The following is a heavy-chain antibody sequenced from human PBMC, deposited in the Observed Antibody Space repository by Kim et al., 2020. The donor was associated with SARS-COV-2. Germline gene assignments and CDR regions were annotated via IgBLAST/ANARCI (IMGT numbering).Heavy chain of an antibody. CDR1: GYTFTDYH. CDR2: INPSGGST. Sequence: ASVKVSCKASGYTFTDYHVHWVRQAPGEGLEWMGIINPSGGSTNYAQKFQGRVTMTRDTSTSTVNMELTSLRSEDTAVYYCARDPLANCVTRRCYTHLDSWGQGTLVTVSS. J-gene: IGHJ4*02. CDR3: ARDPLANCVTRRCYTHLDS. V-gene: IGHV1-46*01. D-gene: IGHD2-15*01.